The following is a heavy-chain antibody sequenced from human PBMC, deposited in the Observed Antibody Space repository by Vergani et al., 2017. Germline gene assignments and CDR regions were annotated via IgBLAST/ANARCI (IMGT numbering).Heavy chain of an antibody. CDR3: ARCGGRTAFDI. Sequence: QVQLEESGPGLVKPSQTLTLTCTVSGGSISSGGYYWSWLRQHPGKGLEWIGYIYYSGRNYYNPSLKSLVTISLDTSKNQFSLELSSVTAADTAVYYCARCGGRTAFDIGGQGTMVTVSS. D-gene: IGHD2-21*01. CDR1: GGSISSGGYY. J-gene: IGHJ3*02. V-gene: IGHV4-31*01. CDR2: IYYSGRN.